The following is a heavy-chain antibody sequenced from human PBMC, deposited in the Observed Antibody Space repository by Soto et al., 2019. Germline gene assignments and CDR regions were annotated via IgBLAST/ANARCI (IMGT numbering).Heavy chain of an antibody. D-gene: IGHD2-8*02. CDR3: ARLLLADYYYYYGMDV. V-gene: IGHV5-10-1*01. CDR1: GYSFTSYW. J-gene: IGHJ6*02. Sequence: GESLKISCKGSGYSFTSYWISWVRQMPGKGLEWMGRIDPSDSYTDYSPSFQGHVTISADKSISTAYLQWSSLKASDTAMYYCARLLLADYYYYYGMDVWGQGTTVTVS. CDR2: IDPSDSYT.